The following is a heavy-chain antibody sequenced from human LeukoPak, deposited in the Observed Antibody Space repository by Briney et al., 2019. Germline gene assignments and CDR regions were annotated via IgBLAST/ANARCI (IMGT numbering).Heavy chain of an antibody. CDR1: GYTFTSYG. V-gene: IGHV1-18*01. D-gene: IGHD3-22*01. J-gene: IGHJ4*02. CDR2: ISAYNGNT. CDR3: ARDYYDSSGGDYFGY. Sequence: ASVKVSCKASGYTFTSYGISWVRQAPGQGLEWMGWISAYNGNTNYAQKLQGRVTMTTDTSTSTAYMELRSLRSDDTAVYYCARDYYDSSGGDYFGYWGQGTLVTVSS.